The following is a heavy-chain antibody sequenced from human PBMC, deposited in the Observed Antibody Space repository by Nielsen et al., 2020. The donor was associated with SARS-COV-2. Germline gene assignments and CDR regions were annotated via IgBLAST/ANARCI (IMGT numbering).Heavy chain of an antibody. Sequence: GRSLRLSCAASGFTFSDYYMSWIRQAPGKGLEWVSYISSSSSYTNYADSVKGRFTISRDNAKNSLYLQMNSLRAEDTAVYYCARGDGSGSYLYYGMDVWGQGTTVTVSS. V-gene: IGHV3-11*06. D-gene: IGHD3-10*01. J-gene: IGHJ6*02. CDR2: ISSSSSYT. CDR3: ARGDGSGSYLYYGMDV. CDR1: GFTFSDYY.